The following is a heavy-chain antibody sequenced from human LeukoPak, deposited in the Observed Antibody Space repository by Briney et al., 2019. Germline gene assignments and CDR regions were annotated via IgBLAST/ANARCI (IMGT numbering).Heavy chain of an antibody. J-gene: IGHJ5*02. CDR1: GGSISSGLYS. CDR3: ARLQYCSGTSCFWFDP. Sequence: SQTLSLTCDVSGGSISSGLYSWSWIRQPLGKGLEWIGYIYHTGSTYYNPSLKSRVTISVDTSKNQFSLRLSSVTAADTAVYYCARLQYCSGTSCFWFDPWGQGTLVTVSS. CDR2: IYHTGST. V-gene: IGHV4-30-2*01. D-gene: IGHD2-2*01.